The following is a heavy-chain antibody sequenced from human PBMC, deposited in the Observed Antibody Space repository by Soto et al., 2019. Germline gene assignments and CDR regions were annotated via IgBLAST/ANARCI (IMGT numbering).Heavy chain of an antibody. CDR1: GFSLTTSGVG. J-gene: IGHJ4*02. CDR2: IYWNDDK. CDR3: AHFTGYEQFEY. D-gene: IGHD5-12*01. V-gene: IGHV2-5*01. Sequence: SGPTLVNPTQTLTLTCTFSGFSLTTSGVGVAWIRQPPGKALEWLAVIYWNDDKRYSPSLRSRLTITKDTSKDQVVLTMTNMDPVDTATYYCAHFTGYEQFEYWGQGTLVTV.